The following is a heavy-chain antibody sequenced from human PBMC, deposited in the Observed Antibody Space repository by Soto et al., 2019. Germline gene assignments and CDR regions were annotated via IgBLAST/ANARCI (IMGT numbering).Heavy chain of an antibody. CDR2: IYPGDSDA. CDR3: ATSTGWYYFDS. J-gene: IGHJ4*02. CDR1: GYSLPTAW. V-gene: IGHV5-51*01. Sequence: VQSLKISCQASGYSLPTAWIGWFRQMPGKGLEWMAIIYPGDSDARYSPSFQGQVTISADKYISTAYLQWNSLKASDTAMYYCATSTGWYYFDSWGQGTQVTVSS. D-gene: IGHD6-19*01.